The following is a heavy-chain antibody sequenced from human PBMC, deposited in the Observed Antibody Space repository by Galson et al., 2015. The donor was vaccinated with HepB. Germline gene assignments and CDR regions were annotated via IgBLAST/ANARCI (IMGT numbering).Heavy chain of an antibody. V-gene: IGHV3-48*04. D-gene: IGHD1-14*01. J-gene: IGHJ6*03. CDR1: GFTFSSYS. CDR3: ARPTGSGYYYMDV. CDR2: ISSSSSTI. Sequence: SLRLSCAASGFTFSSYSMNWVRQAPGKGLEWVSYISSSSSTIYYADSVKGRFTISRDNAKNSLYLQMNSLKAEDTAVYYCARPTGSGYYYMDVWGKGTTVTVSS.